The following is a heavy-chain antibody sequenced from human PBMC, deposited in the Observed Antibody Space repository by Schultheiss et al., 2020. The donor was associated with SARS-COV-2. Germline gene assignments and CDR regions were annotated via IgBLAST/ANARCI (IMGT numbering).Heavy chain of an antibody. CDR3: ARGYCSSTSCYFYYYYGMDV. Sequence: ASVKVSCKASGGTFSSYAISWVRQATGQGLEWMGWMNPNSGNTGYAQKFQGRVTMTRDTSTSTVYMELSSLRSEDTAVYYCARGYCSSTSCYFYYYYGMDVWGQGTTVTVSS. D-gene: IGHD2-2*01. V-gene: IGHV1-8*02. J-gene: IGHJ6*02. CDR2: MNPNSGNT. CDR1: GGTFSSYA.